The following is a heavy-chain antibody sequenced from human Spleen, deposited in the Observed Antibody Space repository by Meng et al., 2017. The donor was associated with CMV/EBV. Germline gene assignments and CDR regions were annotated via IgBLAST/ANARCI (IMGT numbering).Heavy chain of an antibody. V-gene: IGHV3-30*02. J-gene: IGHJ6*02. CDR2: VRYDGSKE. CDR1: GFTFSDYG. D-gene: IGHD2-2*01. Sequence: GESLKISCEASGFTFSDYGMHWVRQAPGKGLEWVTFVRYDGSKEYYAGSVKGRFTISRDRSKNTLYLQMNSLRPEDTAVYYCAKGRSASNYYGLDVWGQGTTVTVSS. CDR3: AKGRSASNYYGLDV.